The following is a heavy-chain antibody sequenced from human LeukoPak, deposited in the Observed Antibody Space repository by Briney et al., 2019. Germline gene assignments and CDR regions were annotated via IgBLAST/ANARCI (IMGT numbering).Heavy chain of an antibody. CDR2: ISYDGSNK. D-gene: IGHD5-18*01. CDR3: ARDLTQLWPYYFDY. Sequence: GGSLRLSCAASGFTFSSYAMHWVRQAPGKGLEWVAVISYDGSNKYYADSVKGRFTISRDNSKNTLYLQMNSLRAEDAAVYYCARDLTQLWPYYFDYWGQGTLVTVSS. V-gene: IGHV3-30-3*01. CDR1: GFTFSSYA. J-gene: IGHJ4*02.